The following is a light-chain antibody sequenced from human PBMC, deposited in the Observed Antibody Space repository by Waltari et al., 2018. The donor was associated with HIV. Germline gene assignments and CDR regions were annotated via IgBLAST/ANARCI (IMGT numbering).Light chain of an antibody. CDR2: EVS. Sequence: HSVLTQPASVSGSPGQSLTISCSGPTSHMSSLNFVSWYQQSPGRAPKLIIFEVSSRPSGISDRFSGSKSGDTASLTISALRTEDEADYFCSSYSPRDSVVFGGGTKVTVL. V-gene: IGLV2-14*01. CDR1: TSHMSSLNF. CDR3: SSYSPRDSVV. J-gene: IGLJ3*02.